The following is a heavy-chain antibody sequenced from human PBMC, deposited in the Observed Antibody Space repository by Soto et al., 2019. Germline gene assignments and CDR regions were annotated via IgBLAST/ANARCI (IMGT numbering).Heavy chain of an antibody. CDR1: RFTFSGYA. J-gene: IGHJ4*02. CDR3: AKVSSGYFITHLDY. CDR2: FSGGGGST. D-gene: IGHD3-22*01. Sequence: PGGSLRLSCVTSRFTFSGYAMAWVRQAPGKRLVSVSGFSGGGGSTYYSDSLKGRFTISRDTSNNTLYLQMNSLRAQDTAVYYCAKVSSGYFITHLDYLDQGTLVTVSS. V-gene: IGHV3-23*01.